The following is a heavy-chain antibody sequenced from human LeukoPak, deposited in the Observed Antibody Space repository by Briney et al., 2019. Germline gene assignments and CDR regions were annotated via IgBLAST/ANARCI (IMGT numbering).Heavy chain of an antibody. Sequence: PGGSLRLSCAASGFTFSSYEMNWVRQAPGKGLEWVSYISSSGSTIYYADSVKGRFTISRDNAKNSLYLQMNSLRAEDTAVYYCARENPYSSSSPMWYWGQGTLVTVSS. CDR2: ISSSGSTI. CDR3: ARENPYSSSSPMWY. D-gene: IGHD6-6*01. V-gene: IGHV3-48*03. J-gene: IGHJ4*02. CDR1: GFTFSSYE.